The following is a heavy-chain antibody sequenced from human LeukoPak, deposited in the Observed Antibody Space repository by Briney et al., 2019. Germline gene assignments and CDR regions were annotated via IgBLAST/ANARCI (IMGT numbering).Heavy chain of an antibody. D-gene: IGHD2-8*01. CDR3: ARDSCTNGVCYPDY. J-gene: IGHJ4*02. CDR2: ISAYNGNT. Sequence: GASVKVSCKASGYTFTSYGINWVRQAPGQGLEWKGWISAYNGNTNYAQKLQGRVTMATDTSTSTAYMELRSLRSDDTAVYYCARDSCTNGVCYPDYWGQGTLVTVSS. CDR1: GYTFTSYG. V-gene: IGHV1-18*01.